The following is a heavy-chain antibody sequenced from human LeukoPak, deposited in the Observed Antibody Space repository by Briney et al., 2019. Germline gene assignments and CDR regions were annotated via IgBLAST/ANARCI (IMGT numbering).Heavy chain of an antibody. CDR2: ICSSSSYI. D-gene: IGHD2-15*01. Sequence: PGGSLRLSCAASGFIFSSYNLNWVRQAAGRGLEWVSSICSSSSYIYYADSMKGRFTISRDNARNSLYLQMNSLRAEDTAMYFCARDSNPYCSGGSCTAFDIWGQGTMVTVSS. CDR3: ARDSNPYCSGGSCTAFDI. CDR1: GFIFSSYN. J-gene: IGHJ3*02. V-gene: IGHV3-21*01.